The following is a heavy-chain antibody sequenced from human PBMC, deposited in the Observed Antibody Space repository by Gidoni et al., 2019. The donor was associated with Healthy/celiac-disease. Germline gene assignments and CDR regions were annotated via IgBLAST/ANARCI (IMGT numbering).Heavy chain of an antibody. Sequence: QVQLVQSGAEVKKPGASVKVSCKASGYTFTSYDLNWVRQATGQGLEWMGWMNLNSGNTGYAQKFQGRVTMTRNTSISTAYMELSSLRSEDTAVYYCARAPRVVPAARYYYYYGMDVWGQGTTVTVSS. CDR3: ARAPRVVPAARYYYYYGMDV. CDR2: MNLNSGNT. V-gene: IGHV1-8*01. D-gene: IGHD2-2*01. J-gene: IGHJ6*02. CDR1: GYTFTSYD.